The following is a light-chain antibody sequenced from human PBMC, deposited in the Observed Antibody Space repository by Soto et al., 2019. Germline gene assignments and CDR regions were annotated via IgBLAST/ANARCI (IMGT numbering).Light chain of an antibody. CDR3: QQSYSTSWT. CDR2: TTS. J-gene: IGKJ1*01. V-gene: IGKV1-39*01. Sequence: QLTQSPSSLSASVGDRVTITCRASQSISTNLNWYQQKSGRVPKLLIHTTSKLQSAVPSRFSGSGSGTEFTLTISSLQPEDFATYFCQQSYSTSWTFGQGTKAEVK. CDR1: QSISTN.